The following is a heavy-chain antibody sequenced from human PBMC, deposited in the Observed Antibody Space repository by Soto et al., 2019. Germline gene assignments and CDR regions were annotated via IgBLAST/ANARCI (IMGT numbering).Heavy chain of an antibody. D-gene: IGHD3-16*01. CDR3: AKLSFQTLAAGMDV. CDR1: GFTFDDYA. V-gene: IGHV3-30*18. J-gene: IGHJ6*02. CDR2: ISYDGSNK. Sequence: PGGSLRLSCAASGFTFDDYAMHWVRQAPGKGLEWVAVISYDGSNKYYADSVKGRFTISRDNSKNTLYLQMNSLRAEDTAVYYCAKLSFQTLAAGMDVWGQGTTVTV.